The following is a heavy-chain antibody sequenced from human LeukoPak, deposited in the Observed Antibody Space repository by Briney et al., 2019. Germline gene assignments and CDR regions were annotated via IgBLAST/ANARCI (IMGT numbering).Heavy chain of an antibody. J-gene: IGHJ6*02. CDR3: AKDSRESSGHFPYYYYYHYGLDV. V-gene: IGHV3-74*01. Sequence: GGSLRLSCTASGFTFSSYWMHWVRQAPGKGLVGISRINGDESSTAYADSVKGRFTISRDNAKNTLYLQMNSLRAEDTAVYYCAKDSRESSGHFPYYYYYHYGLDVWGQGTTVTVSS. CDR2: INGDESST. CDR1: GFTFSSYW. D-gene: IGHD3-22*01.